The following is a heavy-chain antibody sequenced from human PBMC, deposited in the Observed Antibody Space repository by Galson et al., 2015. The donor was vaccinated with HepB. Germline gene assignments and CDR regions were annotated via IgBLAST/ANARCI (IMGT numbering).Heavy chain of an antibody. CDR3: ARFYCSSTSCSHFDY. V-gene: IGHV3-64*01. CDR1: GFTFSSYA. J-gene: IGHJ4*02. CDR2: ISSNGGST. D-gene: IGHD2-2*01. Sequence: SLRLSCAASGFTFSSYAIHWVRQAPGKGLEYVSGISSNGGSTSYANSVKGRFTISRDNSKNTLYLQMGSLRAEDMAVYYCARFYCSSTSCSHFDYWGQGTLVTVPS.